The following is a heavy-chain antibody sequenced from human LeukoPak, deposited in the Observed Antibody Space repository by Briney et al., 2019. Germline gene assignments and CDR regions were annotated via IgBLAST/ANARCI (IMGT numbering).Heavy chain of an antibody. Sequence: SEALSLTCAVSGGSISSDSYYWSWIRQPAGKGLEWIGRIYTSGSTDYNLSLKSRVTISLDASKNQFSLKLSSVTAADTAVYYCAGGAVPPAIQFFRHWGQGTLVTVAS. CDR3: AGGAVPPAIQFFRH. D-gene: IGHD2-2*02. CDR1: GGSISSDSYY. V-gene: IGHV4-61*02. CDR2: IYTSGST. J-gene: IGHJ1*01.